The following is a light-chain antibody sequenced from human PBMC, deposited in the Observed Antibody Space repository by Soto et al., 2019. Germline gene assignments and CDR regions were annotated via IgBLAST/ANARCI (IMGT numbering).Light chain of an antibody. CDR2: KAS. V-gene: IGKV1-5*03. CDR1: QSISRW. J-gene: IGKJ5*01. CDR3: HQYNSYPIA. Sequence: DIQMTQSPSTLPAPVGDSATSSCRASQSISRWLAWYQQKPWKAPKLLIYKASSLESCVPSRFSGRGAGTEVTVTISSLQPDDFATYYVHQYNSYPIAVSQGTRLEIK.